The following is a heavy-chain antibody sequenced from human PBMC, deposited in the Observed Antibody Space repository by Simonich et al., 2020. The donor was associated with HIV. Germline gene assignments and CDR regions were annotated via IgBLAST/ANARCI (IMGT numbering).Heavy chain of an antibody. CDR1: GFTFSSYA. CDR3: AKDRYYNFWSGYYDY. D-gene: IGHD3-3*01. CDR2: ISGSGGRT. Sequence: EVQLLESGGGLVQPGGSLRLSCAASGFTFSSYAMSWVRQAPGKGEECVEAISGSGGRTNYADSVKGRFTISRDNSKNTLYLQMNSLRAEDTAVYYCAKDRYYNFWSGYYDYWGQGTLVTVSS. V-gene: IGHV3-23*01. J-gene: IGHJ4*02.